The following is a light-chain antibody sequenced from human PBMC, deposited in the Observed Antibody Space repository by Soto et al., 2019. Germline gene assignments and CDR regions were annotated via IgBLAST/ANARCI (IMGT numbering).Light chain of an antibody. Sequence: DLQMTQSPSTLSASVGDRVTITCRASQSINSWLAWYQQKPGKTPKLLIYKASNLESGVPSRFSGSGSGTEFTLTISSLQPDDFATYYCQQYNSYSSFGQGTKVEIK. J-gene: IGKJ1*01. CDR3: QQYNSYSS. CDR2: KAS. CDR1: QSINSW. V-gene: IGKV1-5*03.